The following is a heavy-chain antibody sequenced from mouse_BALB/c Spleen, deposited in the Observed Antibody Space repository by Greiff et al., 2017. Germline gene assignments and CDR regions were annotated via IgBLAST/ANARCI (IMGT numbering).Heavy chain of an antibody. J-gene: IGHJ4*01. CDR1: GFNIKDYY. CDR3: NARLLVAMDY. Sequence: VQLQQSGAELVRSGASVKLSCTASGFNIKDYYMHWVKQRPEQGLEWIGWIDPENGDTEYAPKFQGKATMTADTSSNTAYLQLSSLTSEDTAVYYCNARLLVAMDYWGQGTSVTVSS. V-gene: IGHV14-4*02. CDR2: IDPENGDT.